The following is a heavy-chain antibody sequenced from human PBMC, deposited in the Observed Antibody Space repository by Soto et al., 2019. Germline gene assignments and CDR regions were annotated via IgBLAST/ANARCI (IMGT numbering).Heavy chain of an antibody. Sequence: QVQLVESGGGVVQPGRSLRLSCAASGFTFSSYGMHRVRQAPGKGLEWVAVIWYDGSNKYYADSVKGRFTISRDNSKNTLYLQMISLRAEDTAVYYCARSLGYQLLLRYGMDVWGQGTTVTVSS. V-gene: IGHV3-33*01. J-gene: IGHJ6*02. CDR1: GFTFSSYG. CDR2: IWYDGSNK. D-gene: IGHD2-2*01. CDR3: ARSLGYQLLLRYGMDV.